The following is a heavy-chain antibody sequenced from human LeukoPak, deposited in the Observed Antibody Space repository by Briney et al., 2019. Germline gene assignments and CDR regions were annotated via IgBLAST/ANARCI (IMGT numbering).Heavy chain of an antibody. CDR1: GFTFRSYA. D-gene: IGHD3-10*01. Sequence: GGSLRLSCAASGFTFRSYAMGWVSQAPGKGLEWVSGIDVSGGSTYYADSVKCRFTISRDNSKNALYLQMNSLRAEDTAVYYCAKLSINSLGSYGSGSYRFDSWGQGTLVTVSS. CDR2: IDVSGGST. V-gene: IGHV3-23*01. J-gene: IGHJ5*01. CDR3: AKLSINSLGSYGSGSYRFDS.